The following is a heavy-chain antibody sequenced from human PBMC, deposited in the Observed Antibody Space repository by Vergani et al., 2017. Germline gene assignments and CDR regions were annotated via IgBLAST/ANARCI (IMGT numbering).Heavy chain of an antibody. D-gene: IGHD2-2*01. CDR1: GFTFSSYA. CDR3: VVDMIVVVPAAIHAIDY. J-gene: IGHJ4*02. Sequence: EVQLLESGGGLVQPGGSLRLSCAASGFTFSSYAMSWVRQAPGKGLEWVSAISGSGGSTYYADSVKGRFTISRDKSKNTLYLQMNSLRAEDTAVYYCVVDMIVVVPAAIHAIDYWGQGTLVTVSS. CDR2: ISGSGGST. V-gene: IGHV3-23*01.